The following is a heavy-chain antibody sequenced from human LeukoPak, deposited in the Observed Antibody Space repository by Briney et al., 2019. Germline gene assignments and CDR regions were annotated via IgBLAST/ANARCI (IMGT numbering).Heavy chain of an antibody. D-gene: IGHD1-26*01. Sequence: PGGSLRLSCAASGFTFSSHWMSWVRQAPGKGLEWVASVKQDVGEKYYVDSVKGRFTISRDNAKNSVYLQMNNLRAADTALYYCTRDPAYYLRYGYFDYWGQGILVTVSS. V-gene: IGHV3-7*01. CDR1: GFTFSSHW. CDR2: VKQDVGEK. J-gene: IGHJ4*03. CDR3: TRDPAYYLRYGYFDY.